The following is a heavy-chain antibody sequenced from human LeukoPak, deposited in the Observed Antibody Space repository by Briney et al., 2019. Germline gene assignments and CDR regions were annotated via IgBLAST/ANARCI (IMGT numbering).Heavy chain of an antibody. CDR1: GFTFSSYG. Sequence: QTGGSLRLSCAASGFTFSSYGMSWVRQAPGKGLEWVSAISGSGGSTYYADSVKGRFTISRDNSKNTLYLQMNSLRAEDTAVYYCAKVSLGYCSSTSCSRGVYFGYWGQGTLVTVSS. J-gene: IGHJ4*02. D-gene: IGHD2-2*01. CDR3: AKVSLGYCSSTSCSRGVYFGY. V-gene: IGHV3-23*01. CDR2: ISGSGGST.